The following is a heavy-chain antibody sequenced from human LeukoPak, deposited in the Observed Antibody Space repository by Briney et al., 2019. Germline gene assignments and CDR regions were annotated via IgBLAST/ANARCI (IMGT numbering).Heavy chain of an antibody. V-gene: IGHV3-30*18. CDR1: GFSFKNYG. Sequence: GGSLRLSCAASGFSFKNYGMHWVRQAPGKGLEWVTVISYDGTNKYYADSVVGRFTISRDNSKSTLYLQMNSLRAEDTAVYYCAKEIRYYYDSSGPIGTIFDYWGQGTLVTVSS. CDR2: ISYDGTNK. CDR3: AKEIRYYYDSSGPIGTIFDY. J-gene: IGHJ4*02. D-gene: IGHD3-22*01.